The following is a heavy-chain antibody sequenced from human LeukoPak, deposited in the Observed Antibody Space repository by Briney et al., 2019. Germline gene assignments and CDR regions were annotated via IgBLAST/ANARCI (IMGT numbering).Heavy chain of an antibody. J-gene: IGHJ6*02. CDR2: INPNSGGT. CDR1: GYTFTGYY. D-gene: IGHD6-25*01. CDR3: ASPGIAASLVRYGMDV. V-gene: IGHV1-2*02. Sequence: ASVKVSCKASGYTFTGYYMHWVRQAPGQGLEWMGWINPNSGGTNYAQKFQGRFTMTRDTSISTAYMELSRLRSDDTAVYYCASPGIAASLVRYGMDVWGQGTTVTVSS.